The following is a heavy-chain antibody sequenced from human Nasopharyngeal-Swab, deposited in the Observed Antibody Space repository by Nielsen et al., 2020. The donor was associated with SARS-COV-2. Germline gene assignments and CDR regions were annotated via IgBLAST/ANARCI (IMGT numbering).Heavy chain of an antibody. Sequence: SETLSLTCTVSGGSISSGSYYWSWIRQPAGKGLEWIGRLYTSGSTNYNPSLKSRVTISVDTSKNQFSLKLSSVTAADTAVYYCARTRMKTYCGGDCYSTDFDLWGRGTLVTVSS. CDR1: GGSISSGSYY. CDR3: ARTRMKTYCGGDCYSTDFDL. V-gene: IGHV4-61*02. D-gene: IGHD2-21*01. J-gene: IGHJ2*01. CDR2: LYTSGST.